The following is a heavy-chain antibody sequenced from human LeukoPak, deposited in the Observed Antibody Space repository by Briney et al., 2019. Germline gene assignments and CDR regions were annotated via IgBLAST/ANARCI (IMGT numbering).Heavy chain of an antibody. J-gene: IGHJ4*02. D-gene: IGHD2/OR15-2a*01. CDR3: APTASIVN. CDR2: ISYDGSNK. V-gene: IGHV3-30-3*01. Sequence: PGRSLRLSCAASGFTFSSYAMHWVRQAPGKGLEWVAVISYDGSNKCYADSVKGRFTISRDNSKNTLYLQMNSLRAEDTAVYYCAPTASIVNWGQGTLVTVSS. CDR1: GFTFSSYA.